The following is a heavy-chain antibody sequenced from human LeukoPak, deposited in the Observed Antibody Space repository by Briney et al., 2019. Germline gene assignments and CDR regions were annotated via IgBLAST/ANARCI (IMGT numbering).Heavy chain of an antibody. J-gene: IGHJ4*02. D-gene: IGHD3-10*01. CDR3: AREGSWSPFDY. Sequence: SETLSLTCAVSGGSLTEYYWGWVRQPPGKGLEWIGEINHRGYTTYNPSLKSQVTISVDTSKNQFSLNLTSVTAADTAVYYCAREGSWSPFDYWGQGTLVTVSS. CDR1: GGSLTEYY. CDR2: INHRGYT. V-gene: IGHV4-34*01.